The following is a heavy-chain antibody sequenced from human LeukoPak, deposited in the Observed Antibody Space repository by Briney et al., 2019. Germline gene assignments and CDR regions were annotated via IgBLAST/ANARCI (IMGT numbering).Heavy chain of an antibody. D-gene: IGHD2-2*01. Sequence: GESLKISCKGSGYSFTSYWIGWVRQMPGKGLEWMGIIYPGDSDTRYSPSFQGQVTISADKSISTAYLQWSSLKASDTAIYYCARRIGYCSSTTCPAYFDYWGQGSPVTVSS. V-gene: IGHV5-51*01. CDR3: ARRIGYCSSTTCPAYFDY. CDR2: IYPGDSDT. CDR1: GYSFTSYW. J-gene: IGHJ4*02.